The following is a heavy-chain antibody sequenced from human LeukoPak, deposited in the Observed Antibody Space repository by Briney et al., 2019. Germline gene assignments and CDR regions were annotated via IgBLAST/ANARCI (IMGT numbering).Heavy chain of an antibody. J-gene: IGHJ3*01. Sequence: GESLKTSCKGPGYRFHAYWIAWVRQMPGQGLEWRGINFLDDSEKRSSPSFQGQVSISPDKSVRNAYLQWSSLKASDTAMYYCARPNITSYYDSRGYDAFDVWGQGTMVTVSS. CDR1: GYRFHAYW. D-gene: IGHD3-22*01. CDR3: ARPNITSYYDSRGYDAFDV. V-gene: IGHV5-51*01. CDR2: NFLDDSEK.